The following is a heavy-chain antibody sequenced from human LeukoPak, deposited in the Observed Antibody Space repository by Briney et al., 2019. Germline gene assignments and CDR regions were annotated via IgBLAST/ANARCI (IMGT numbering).Heavy chain of an antibody. CDR1: GFTFSSYR. CDR2: ISSSSSYI. J-gene: IGHJ4*02. CDR3: ARDLSGTDSDY. Sequence: PGGSLRLSCAASGFTFSSYRMNWVRQAPGKGLEWVSYISSSSSYIYYADSVKGRFTISRDNAKNSLYLQMNSLRAEDTAVYYCARDLSGTDSDYWGQGTLVTVSS. D-gene: IGHD1-1*01. V-gene: IGHV3-21*05.